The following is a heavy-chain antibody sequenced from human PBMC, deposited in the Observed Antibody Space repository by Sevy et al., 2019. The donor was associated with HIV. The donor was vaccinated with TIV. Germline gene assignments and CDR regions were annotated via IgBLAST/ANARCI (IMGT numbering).Heavy chain of an antibody. V-gene: IGHV3-30*04. J-gene: IGHJ5*02. CDR2: ISHDGRNNK. D-gene: IGHD3-10*01. CDR3: ARDRGEILRSAFKS. CDR1: GFTFSEFG. Sequence: GGSLRLSCAASGFTFSEFGMHWVRQAPGKGLEWVAVISHDGRNNKYNADSVKGRFTISRDNSKNTLYLQMNSLRADDTAIYYCARDRGEILRSAFKSWGQGTLSPSPQ.